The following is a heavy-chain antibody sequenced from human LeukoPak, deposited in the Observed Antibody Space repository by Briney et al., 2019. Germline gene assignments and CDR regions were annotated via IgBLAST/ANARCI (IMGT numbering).Heavy chain of an antibody. CDR2: IRSDGSTT. CDR3: ARDDRYGFDS. CDR1: GFTFSPYW. J-gene: IGHJ4*02. D-gene: IGHD3-10*01. Sequence: PGGSLRLSCAASGFTFSPYWMHWVRQAPGKGLVWVSHIRSDGSTTTYAESVKGRFTISRDNAKNTLYMQMNSLRAEDTAVYYCARDDRYGFDSWGQGTLVTVSS. V-gene: IGHV3-74*01.